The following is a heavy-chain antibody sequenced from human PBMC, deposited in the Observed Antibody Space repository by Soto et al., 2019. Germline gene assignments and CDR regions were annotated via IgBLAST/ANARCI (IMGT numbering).Heavy chain of an antibody. CDR1: GGSFSGYY. V-gene: IGHV4-34*01. CDR2: INHSGST. J-gene: IGHJ4*02. D-gene: IGHD3-10*01. CDR3: ARGRLYYYGSGSYDY. Sequence: ETLSLTCAVYGGSFSGYYWSWIRQPPGKGLEWIGEINHSGSTNYNPSLTSRVTISVDTSKNQFSLKLSSVTAADTAVYYCARGRLYYYGSGSYDYWGQGSLVTVSS.